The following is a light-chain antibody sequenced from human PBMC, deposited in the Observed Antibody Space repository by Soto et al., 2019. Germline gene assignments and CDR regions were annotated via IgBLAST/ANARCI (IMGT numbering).Light chain of an antibody. CDR2: DVN. V-gene: IGLV2-14*03. CDR3: TSWTTSTTMI. Sequence: QSALTQPASVSGSPGPSITISCTGTSSDIGAYNFVSWYQQHPGKAPKLMLYDVNIRPSGVSNRFSGSKSGNTASLTISGLQAEDEADYYCTSWTTSTTMIFGGGTKFTLL. CDR1: SSDIGAYNF. J-gene: IGLJ2*01.